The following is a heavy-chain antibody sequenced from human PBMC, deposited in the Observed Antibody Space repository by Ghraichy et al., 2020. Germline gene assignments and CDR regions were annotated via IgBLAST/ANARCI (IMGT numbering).Heavy chain of an antibody. J-gene: IGHJ6*03. V-gene: IGHV4-59*01. CDR3: AREGIAARHYYYYMDV. CDR2: IYYSGST. CDR1: GGSISSYY. Sequence: SEPLSLTCTVSGGSISSYYWSWIRQPPGKGLEWIGYIYYSGSTNYNPSLKSRVTISVDTSKNQFSLKLSSVTAADTAVYYCAREGIAARHYYYYMDVWGKGTTVTVSS. D-gene: IGHD6-6*01.